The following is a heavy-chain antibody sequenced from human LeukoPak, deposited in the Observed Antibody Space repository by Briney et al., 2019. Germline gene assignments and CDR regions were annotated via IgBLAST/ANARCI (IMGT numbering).Heavy chain of an antibody. CDR1: GVSISSSSYH. Sequence: SETLSLTCTVSGVSISSSSYHWDWIRQPPGKGLEWIGSIYDNGSTYYSPSLKSRVTISVDTSKNQFSLRLNSVTAADTAVYYCARQALHTAMDYWGQGTLVSVSS. J-gene: IGHJ4*02. V-gene: IGHV4-39*01. D-gene: IGHD5-18*01. CDR3: ARQALHTAMDY. CDR2: IYDNGST.